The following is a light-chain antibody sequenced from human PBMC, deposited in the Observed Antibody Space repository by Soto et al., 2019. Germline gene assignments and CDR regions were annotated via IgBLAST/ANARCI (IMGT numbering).Light chain of an antibody. CDR2: RAS. CDR1: HNIVTW. V-gene: IGKV1-5*03. J-gene: IGKJ1*01. Sequence: DIQMTQSPSTLSAFVGDRVTITCRASHNIVTWLAWYQQKPGKAPKLLIYRASTLQSGVSSRFSGSGSGTEFPPTISSLQPDDSATYYCLQYDHYWTFGQGTKVEV. CDR3: LQYDHYWT.